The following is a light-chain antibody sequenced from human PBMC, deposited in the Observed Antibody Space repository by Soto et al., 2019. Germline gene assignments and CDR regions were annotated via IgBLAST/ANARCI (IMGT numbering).Light chain of an antibody. CDR1: SSDVGGYNY. V-gene: IGLV2-8*01. CDR2: EVS. Sequence: QSALTQPPSASGSPGQSVTISCTVTSSDVGGYNYVSWYQQHPGKATKLMIYEVSKRPSGVPDRFSGSKSGNTASLTVSGLQAEDEADYYCCNYAGSPAYVFGAGTKLTVL. CDR3: CNYAGSPAYV. J-gene: IGLJ1*01.